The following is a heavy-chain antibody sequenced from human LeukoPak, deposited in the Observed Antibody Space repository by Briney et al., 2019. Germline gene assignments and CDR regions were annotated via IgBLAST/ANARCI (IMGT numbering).Heavy chain of an antibody. Sequence: GGSLRLSCAASGFTFSDYYMSWIRPAPGKWLEWVSYISSSGSTIYYADSVKGRFTISRDNAKNSLYLQMNSLRAEDTAVYYCASRGKQQLAINWGQGTLVTVSS. V-gene: IGHV3-11*01. J-gene: IGHJ4*02. CDR1: GFTFSDYY. CDR3: ASRGKQQLAIN. CDR2: ISSSGSTI. D-gene: IGHD6-13*01.